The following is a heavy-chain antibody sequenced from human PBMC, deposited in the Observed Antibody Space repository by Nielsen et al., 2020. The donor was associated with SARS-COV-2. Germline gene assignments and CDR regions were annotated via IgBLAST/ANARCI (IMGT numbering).Heavy chain of an antibody. CDR2: ISYDGSNK. V-gene: IGHV3-30-3*01. J-gene: IGHJ4*02. CDR3: ARVPTKNPYDFWSGYQGVFDY. CDR1: GLTINNKY. Sequence: GESLKISCAGSGLTINNKYINWVRQAPGKGLEWVAVISYDGSNKYYADSVKGRFTISIDNSKNTLYLQMNSLRAEDTAVYYCARVPTKNPYDFWSGYQGVFDYWGQGTLVTVSS. D-gene: IGHD3-3*01.